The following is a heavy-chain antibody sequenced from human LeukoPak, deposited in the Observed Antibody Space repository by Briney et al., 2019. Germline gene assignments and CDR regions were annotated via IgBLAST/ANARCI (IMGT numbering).Heavy chain of an antibody. J-gene: IGHJ4*02. Sequence: SETLSLTCTVSGYSISSGYYWGWIRQPPGKGLEWIGNTYHSGRTYSNPSLKSRVTISVDTSKNQFSLKLTSVTAADTAVYYCARAKGYCSGNTCDSPFDSWGQGTLVTVSS. V-gene: IGHV4-38-2*02. CDR3: ARAKGYCSGNTCDSPFDS. CDR2: TYHSGRT. CDR1: GYSISSGYY. D-gene: IGHD2-15*01.